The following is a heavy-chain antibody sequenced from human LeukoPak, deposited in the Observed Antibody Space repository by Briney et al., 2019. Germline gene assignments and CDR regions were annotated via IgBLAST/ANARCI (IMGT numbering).Heavy chain of an antibody. CDR3: ARLPYYYDSSGYYYFDY. V-gene: IGHV5-51*01. D-gene: IGHD3-22*01. CDR1: GYSFTSYW. J-gene: IGHJ4*02. Sequence: GESLKISCKGSGYSFTSYWIGWVRQMPGKGLEWMGIIYPGDSDTRYSPSFQGQVTISADKSISTAYLQWSSLKASDTAMYYCARLPYYYDSSGYYYFDYWGPGTLVTVSS. CDR2: IYPGDSDT.